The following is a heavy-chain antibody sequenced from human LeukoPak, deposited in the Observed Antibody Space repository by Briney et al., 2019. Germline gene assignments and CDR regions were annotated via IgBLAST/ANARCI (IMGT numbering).Heavy chain of an antibody. D-gene: IGHD2-15*01. CDR2: ISSSSSYI. CDR3: ARDLGAYCSGGSCYS. Sequence: GGSLRLSCAASGFTFSSYSMNWGRQGPGKGLEWVSSISSSSSYIYYADSVKGRFTISRDNAKNSLYLQMNSLRAEDTAVYYCARDLGAYCSGGSCYSWGQGTLVTVSS. J-gene: IGHJ5*02. CDR1: GFTFSSYS. V-gene: IGHV3-21*01.